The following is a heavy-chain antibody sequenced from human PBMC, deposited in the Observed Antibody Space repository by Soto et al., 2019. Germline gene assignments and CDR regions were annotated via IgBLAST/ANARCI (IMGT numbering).Heavy chain of an antibody. Sequence: PSQTLSLTCVISGDSVSSNSAAWNWIRQSPSRGLEWLGRTYYRSKWYNDYAVSVKSRITINPDTSKNQFSLQLNSVTPEDTAVYYCARDESITIFGVVIEDDYYGMDVWGQGTTVTVSS. CDR3: ARDESITIFGVVIEDDYYGMDV. CDR2: TYYRSKWYN. D-gene: IGHD3-3*01. CDR1: GDSVSSNSAA. J-gene: IGHJ6*02. V-gene: IGHV6-1*01.